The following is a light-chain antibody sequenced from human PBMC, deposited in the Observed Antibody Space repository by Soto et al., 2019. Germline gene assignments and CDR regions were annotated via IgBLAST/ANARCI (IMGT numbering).Light chain of an antibody. J-gene: IGKJ5*01. Sequence: EIQMTQSPSSLSASVGDRVTITCQARQDIKHCLNWYQQKPGKAPNXLIYDTSVLETGVPSRFSGSGSGTDFTFTISSLQPEDIATYYCQQYDNLPITFGQGTRLEIK. V-gene: IGKV1-33*01. CDR2: DTS. CDR1: QDIKHC. CDR3: QQYDNLPIT.